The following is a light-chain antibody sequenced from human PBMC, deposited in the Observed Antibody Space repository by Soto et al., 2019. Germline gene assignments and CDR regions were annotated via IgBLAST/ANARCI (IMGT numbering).Light chain of an antibody. CDR1: QSVSSN. CDR2: GAS. J-gene: IGKJ1*01. CDR3: QQYNNWPRT. V-gene: IGKV3-15*01. Sequence: EIVMTQSPATLSVSPGERATLSCRASQSVSSNLAWYQQKPGQARRLLIYGASTSATGIPARFSGSGSGTDFTLTISSLQSEDFAVYYCQQYNNWPRTFGQGTKVEIK.